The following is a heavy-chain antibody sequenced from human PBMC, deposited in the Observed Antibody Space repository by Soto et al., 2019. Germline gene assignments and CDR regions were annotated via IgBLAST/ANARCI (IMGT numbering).Heavy chain of an antibody. V-gene: IGHV3-9*01. CDR2: ISWNSNTI. CDR1: GFTFDNYA. CDR3: AKGLLDHGDY. Sequence: GGSLRLSCAASGFTFDNYAMHWVRQAPGKGLEWVSGISWNSNTIAYADSVKGRFTISRDNSKNTLYLQMNSLRAEDRAVYYCAKGLLDHGDYWGQGTLVTVSS. D-gene: IGHD3-3*01. J-gene: IGHJ4*02.